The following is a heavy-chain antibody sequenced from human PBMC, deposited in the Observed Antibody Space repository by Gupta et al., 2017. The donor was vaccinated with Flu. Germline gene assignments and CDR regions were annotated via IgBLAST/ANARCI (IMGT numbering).Heavy chain of an antibody. V-gene: IGHV5-51*03. Sequence: EVQLVQSGAEVKEPGESLTISCKGSGYSFGTYWIGWVRHVPGKGLEWMGIIYPGDSDTRYSPSFEGQVTMSVDKSINIAYLHWSSLKASDTAMYYCARDLRMDYWGQGTPVTVSS. CDR2: IYPGDSDT. CDR1: GYSFGTYW. CDR3: ARDLRMDY. D-gene: IGHD2-15*01. J-gene: IGHJ4*02.